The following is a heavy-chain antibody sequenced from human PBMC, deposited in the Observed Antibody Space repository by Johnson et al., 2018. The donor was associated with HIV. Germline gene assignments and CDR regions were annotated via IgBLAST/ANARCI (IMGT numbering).Heavy chain of an antibody. CDR3: ARRRSYDDAFDI. CDR1: GFTFSSYD. V-gene: IGHV3-13*01. D-gene: IGHD3-10*01. Sequence: VQLVESGGGLVQPGGSLRLSCAASGFTFSSYDMYWVRQTTGKGLEWVSGIGTSGDTYSGSVKGRFTVSRENAKNFLYLQMNSLRAGDTAIYYCARRRSYDDAFDIWGRGTMVTVSS. CDR2: IGTSGDT. J-gene: IGHJ3*02.